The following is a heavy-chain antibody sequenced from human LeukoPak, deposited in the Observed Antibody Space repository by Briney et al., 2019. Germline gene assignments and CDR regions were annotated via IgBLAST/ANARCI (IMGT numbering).Heavy chain of an antibody. CDR2: IYYSGST. J-gene: IGHJ5*02. CDR1: GGSISSSSYY. D-gene: IGHD5-24*01. CDR3: ARDHGMATITGLVSGFDP. V-gene: IGHV4-39*07. Sequence: SETLSLTCTVSGGSISSSSYYWGWIRQPPGKGLEWIGSIYYSGSTYYNPSLKSRVTISVDTSKNQFSLKLSSVTAADTAVYYCARDHGMATITGLVSGFDPWGQGTLVTVSS.